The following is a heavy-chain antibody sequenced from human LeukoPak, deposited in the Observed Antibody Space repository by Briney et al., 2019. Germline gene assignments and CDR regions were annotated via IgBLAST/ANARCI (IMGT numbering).Heavy chain of an antibody. J-gene: IGHJ6*02. CDR3: AKDLEFTFGGVRYYCYYGMDV. Sequence: PGGSLRLSCAASGFTSSSYAMSWVRQAPGKGLEWVSAISGSGGSTYYADSVKGRFTISRDNSKNTLYLQMNSLRAEDTAVYYCAKDLEFTFGGVRYYCYYGMDVWGQGTTVTVSS. D-gene: IGHD3-16*01. V-gene: IGHV3-23*01. CDR1: GFTSSSYA. CDR2: ISGSGGST.